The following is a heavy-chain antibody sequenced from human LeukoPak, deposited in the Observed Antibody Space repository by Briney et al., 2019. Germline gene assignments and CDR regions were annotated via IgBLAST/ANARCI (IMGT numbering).Heavy chain of an antibody. J-gene: IGHJ4*02. D-gene: IGHD3-16*02. Sequence: ASVNVSCKTSGYTFTTYAIHWVRQAPGQRLEWMGLINADDGNTRYSQRFQGRVTMTPDPSTSTVYMELSSLRSEDTAVYYCARDFSGSYPAFDSWGQGSLVTVSS. CDR1: GYTFTTYA. CDR2: INADDGNT. CDR3: ARDFSGSYPAFDS. V-gene: IGHV1-3*01.